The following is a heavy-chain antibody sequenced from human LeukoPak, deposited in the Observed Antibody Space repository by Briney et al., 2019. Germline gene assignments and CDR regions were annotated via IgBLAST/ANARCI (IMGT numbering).Heavy chain of an antibody. CDR3: ERALDSSSSRYQAFEE. CDR1: GFTFSNDW. CDR2: IKKDESEK. D-gene: IGHD2-2*01. J-gene: IGHJ4*02. Sequence: PGGSLRLSCSASGFTFSNDWMSWVRQAPGKGLEWVANIKKDESEKYYVDSVKGRFTISRDNAKSSLYLQMNSLRAEDTAVYYCERALDSSSSRYQAFEEWGQGTLVTVSS. V-gene: IGHV3-7*01.